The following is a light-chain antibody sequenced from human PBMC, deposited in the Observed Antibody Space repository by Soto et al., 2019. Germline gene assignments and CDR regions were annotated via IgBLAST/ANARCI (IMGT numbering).Light chain of an antibody. V-gene: IGLV3-1*01. J-gene: IGLJ2*01. CDR1: KLGDKY. CDR2: QDS. CDR3: QAWDSSTVV. Sequence: SSELTQPPSVSVSPGQTASITCSGDKLGDKYACWYQQKPGQSPVLVIYQDSKRPSGIPERFSGSNSGNTATLTISGTQAXXXXXXYCQAWDSSTVVFGGGTKLTVL.